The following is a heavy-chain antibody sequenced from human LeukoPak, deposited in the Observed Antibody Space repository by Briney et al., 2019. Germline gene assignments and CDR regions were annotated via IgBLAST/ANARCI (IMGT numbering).Heavy chain of an antibody. D-gene: IGHD3-10*01. CDR3: AKDMYYYGSGGINY. CDR2: ISGSGGST. J-gene: IGHJ4*02. Sequence: GGSLRLSCAASGFTFSSYAMSWVRQAPGKGLEWVSAISGSGGSTYYADSVKGRFTISRDNSKNTLYLQMNSLRAEDTAVYYCAKDMYYYGSGGINYWGQGTLVTVSS. CDR1: GFTFSSYA. V-gene: IGHV3-23*01.